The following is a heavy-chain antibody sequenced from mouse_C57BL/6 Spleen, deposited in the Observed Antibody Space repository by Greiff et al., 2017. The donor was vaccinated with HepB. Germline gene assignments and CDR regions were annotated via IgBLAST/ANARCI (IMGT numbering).Heavy chain of an antibody. V-gene: IGHV1-52*01. CDR2: IDPFASET. J-gene: IGHJ3*01. D-gene: IGHD3-2*02. CDR3: ARDSSGYGGFAY. CDR1: GYTFTSYW. Sequence: QVQLQQPGAELVRPGSSVKLSCKASGYTFTSYWMHWVKQTPIQGLEWIGNIDPFASETHYNQKVKDKATMTGDKSSSTAYMQLSSLTSVDSAVYCYARDSSGYGGFAYWGQGTLVTVSA.